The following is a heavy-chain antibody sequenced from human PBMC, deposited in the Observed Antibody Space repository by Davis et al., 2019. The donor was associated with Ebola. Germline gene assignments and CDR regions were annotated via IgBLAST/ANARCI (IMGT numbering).Heavy chain of an antibody. V-gene: IGHV4-4*02. J-gene: IGHJ4*02. CDR1: GASVSSSNS. Sequence: PSETLSLTCTVSGASVSSSNSWGWVRQPPGKGLEWIGEIYHSGSTNYNPSLKSRVTISVDKSKNQFSLKLSSVTAADTAVYYCARVGCSSTSCYTQAPFDYWGQGTLVTVSS. CDR3: ARVGCSSTSCYTQAPFDY. D-gene: IGHD2-2*02. CDR2: IYHSGST.